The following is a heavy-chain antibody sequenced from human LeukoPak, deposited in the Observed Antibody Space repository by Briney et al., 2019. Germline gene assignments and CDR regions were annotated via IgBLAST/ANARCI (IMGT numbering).Heavy chain of an antibody. CDR3: ARPSSPFSGTYYYYGMDV. Sequence: GGSLRLSCAASGFTFSSYSMNWVRQAPGKGLEWVSSISSSSSYIYYADSVKGRFTISRDNSKNTLYLQMNSLRAEDTAVYYCARPSSPFSGTYYYYGMDVWGQGTTVTVSS. J-gene: IGHJ6*02. V-gene: IGHV3-21*01. D-gene: IGHD2/OR15-2a*01. CDR2: ISSSSSYI. CDR1: GFTFSSYS.